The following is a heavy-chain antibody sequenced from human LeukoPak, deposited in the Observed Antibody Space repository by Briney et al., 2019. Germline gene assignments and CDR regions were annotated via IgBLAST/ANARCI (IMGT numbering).Heavy chain of an antibody. J-gene: IGHJ4*02. V-gene: IGHV5-51*01. CDR3: ARLGVVAAPPGGGFYYFDY. CDR1: GYSFTSYW. Sequence: GESLKISCKGSGYSFTSYWIGWVRQMPGIGLEWVGSIYPGDSDTRYSPSFQGQVTISADKSITTAYLQWSSLKASDIAMDYCARLGVVAAPPGGGFYYFDYWGQGTLVTVSS. CDR2: IYPGDSDT. D-gene: IGHD2-15*01.